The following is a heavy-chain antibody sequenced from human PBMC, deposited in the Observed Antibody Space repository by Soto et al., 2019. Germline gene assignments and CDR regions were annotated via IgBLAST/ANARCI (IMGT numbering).Heavy chain of an antibody. J-gene: IGHJ6*02. CDR1: GFTISTYH. Sequence: GGSLRLSCAASGFTISTYHLDWVRQAPGKGLEXVSYIXXDXRXLXYXXXXRGRFTISRDNAKNSLYLQMTSLRDEDTGVYYCTRDGRRGYDMDVWGQGTTVTVSS. D-gene: IGHD1-26*01. CDR3: TRDGRRGYDMDV. CDR2: IXXDXRXL. V-gene: IGHV3-48*02.